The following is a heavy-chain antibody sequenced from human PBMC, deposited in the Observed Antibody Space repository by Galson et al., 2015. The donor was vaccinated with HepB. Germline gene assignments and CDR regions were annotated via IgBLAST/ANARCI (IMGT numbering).Heavy chain of an antibody. V-gene: IGHV3-30*04. CDR1: GFTFSSYA. Sequence: SLRLSCAASGFTFSSYAMHWVRQAPGKGLEWVAVISYDGSNKYYADSVKGRFTISRDNSKNTLYLQMNSLRAEDTAVYYCARDWGFGEFRYYYYGMDVWGQGTTVTVSS. J-gene: IGHJ6*02. CDR3: ARDWGFGEFRYYYYGMDV. CDR2: ISYDGSNK. D-gene: IGHD3-10*01.